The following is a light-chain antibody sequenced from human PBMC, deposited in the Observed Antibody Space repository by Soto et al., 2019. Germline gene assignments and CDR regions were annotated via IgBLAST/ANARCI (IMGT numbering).Light chain of an antibody. CDR3: QQSDSTPPIT. CDR2: AAS. V-gene: IGKV1-39*01. CDR1: QSISSY. J-gene: IGKJ5*01. Sequence: DIQMNQSPSSLSASVGDRVTITCRASQSISSYLNWYQQKPGKAPKLLIYAASSLQSGVPSRFSGSGAGTDFTLTISSLQPEDFATYYCQQSDSTPPITFGQGTRLEIK.